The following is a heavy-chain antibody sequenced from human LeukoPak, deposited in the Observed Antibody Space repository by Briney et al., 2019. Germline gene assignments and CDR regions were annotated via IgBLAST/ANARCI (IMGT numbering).Heavy chain of an antibody. CDR2: INHSGST. V-gene: IGHV4-38-2*02. J-gene: IGHJ4*02. D-gene: IGHD2-2*01. CDR1: GYSISSGYY. Sequence: PSETLSLTCTVSGYSISSGYYWGWIRQPPGKGLEWIGEINHSGSTNYNPSLKSRVTISVDTSKNQFSLNLNSVTATDTAVYYCARRGGYCSSTSCYFDYWGQGTLVTVSS. CDR3: ARRGGYCSSTSCYFDY.